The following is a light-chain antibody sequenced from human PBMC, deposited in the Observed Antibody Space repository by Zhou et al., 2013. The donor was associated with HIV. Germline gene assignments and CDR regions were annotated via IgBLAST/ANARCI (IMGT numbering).Light chain of an antibody. V-gene: IGKV1-39*01. CDR2: GAS. CDR3: QQSFTTPFT. J-gene: IGKJ2*01. Sequence: GDRVTVTCRASQSLTSYLNWYQVKPGEAPKLLIYGASHLESGVPLRFSGSGSGTEFTLTISSLQPDDLATYYCQQSFTTPFTFGQGTKLEIK. CDR1: QSLTSY.